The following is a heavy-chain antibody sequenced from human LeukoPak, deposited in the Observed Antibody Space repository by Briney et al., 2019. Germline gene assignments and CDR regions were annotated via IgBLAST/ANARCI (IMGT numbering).Heavy chain of an antibody. CDR2: INHSGST. V-gene: IGHV4-34*01. CDR1: GGSFSGYY. D-gene: IGHD3-22*01. Sequence: ESSETLSLTCAVYGGSFSGYYWSWIRQPPGKGLEWIGEINHSGSTNYNPSLKSRVTISVDTSKNQFSLKLSSVTAADTAVYYCARGRYYYDSSWDYWGQGTLVTVSS. J-gene: IGHJ4*02. CDR3: ARGRYYYDSSWDY.